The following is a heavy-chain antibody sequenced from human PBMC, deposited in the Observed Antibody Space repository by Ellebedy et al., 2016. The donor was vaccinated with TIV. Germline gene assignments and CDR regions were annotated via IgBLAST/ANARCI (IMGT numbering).Heavy chain of an antibody. CDR3: AREIYGSGSYPLDY. D-gene: IGHD3-10*01. J-gene: IGHJ4*02. CDR1: GYIFTSHD. V-gene: IGHV1-8*01. Sequence: ASVKVSCXTSGYIFTSHDINWVRQATGQGLEWMGWMNPDRGNTGYAQKFQGRVTMTRNTSISTAYMELSSLTSEDTAVYYCAREIYGSGSYPLDYWGQGTLVTVSS. CDR2: MNPDRGNT.